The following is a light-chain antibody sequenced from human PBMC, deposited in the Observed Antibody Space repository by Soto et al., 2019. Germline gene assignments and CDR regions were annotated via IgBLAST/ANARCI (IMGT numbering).Light chain of an antibody. J-gene: IGKJ1*01. Sequence: DIQMTQSPSTLSASVGDNITITCRASQSLSSYLAWYQQKPGRAPKLLIFDASSLERGVPSSFSGSGSGTEFRLTISSLQPDDFATYYCQQYTSFGQGTKVEIK. CDR2: DAS. CDR3: QQYTS. V-gene: IGKV1-5*01. CDR1: QSLSSY.